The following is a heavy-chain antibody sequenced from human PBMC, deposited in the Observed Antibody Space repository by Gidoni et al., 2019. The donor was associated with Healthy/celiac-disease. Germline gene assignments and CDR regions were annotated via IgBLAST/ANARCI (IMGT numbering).Heavy chain of an antibody. J-gene: IGHJ5*02. CDR1: GYTHLSYG. Sequence: QVQPAHCGAEGKKPAASVQVSCKCSGYTHLSYGIRWVRPARGQGLEWTGWILAYTGNTNYAQKIQGIVTMTTDTSTSLSYLELSSLRADVAAVYYAARLGPCRLSVDEKNWFDPWGQGTLVTVSS. CDR3: ARLGPCRLSVDEKNWFDP. V-gene: IGHV1-18*01. CDR2: ILAYTGNT.